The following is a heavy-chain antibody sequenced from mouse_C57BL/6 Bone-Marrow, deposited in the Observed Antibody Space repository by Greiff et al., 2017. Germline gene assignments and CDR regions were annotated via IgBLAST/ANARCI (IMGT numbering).Heavy chain of an antibody. CDR3: TTGYYAMDY. V-gene: IGHV14-4*01. CDR1: GFNIKDDY. CDR2: IDPENGDT. J-gene: IGHJ4*01. Sequence: VQLQQSGAELVRPGASVKLSCTASGFNIKDDYMHWVKQRPEQGLEWIGWIDPENGDTEYASKFQGKATITADTSSNTAYLQLSSPTSEDTAVYYCTTGYYAMDYWGQGTSVTVSS.